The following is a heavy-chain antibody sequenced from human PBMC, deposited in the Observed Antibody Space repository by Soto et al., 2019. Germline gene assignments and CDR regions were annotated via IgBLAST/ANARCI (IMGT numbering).Heavy chain of an antibody. D-gene: IGHD5-18*01. Sequence: PSETLSLTCTVSGGSISSGGYYWSWIRQHPGKGLEWIGYIYYSGSTYYNPSLKSRVTISVDTSKNQFSLKLSSVTAADTAVYYCARDGASGYSYGFRDYFDYWGQGTLVTVSS. CDR2: IYYSGST. V-gene: IGHV4-31*03. J-gene: IGHJ4*02. CDR1: GGSISSGGYY. CDR3: ARDGASGYSYGFRDYFDY.